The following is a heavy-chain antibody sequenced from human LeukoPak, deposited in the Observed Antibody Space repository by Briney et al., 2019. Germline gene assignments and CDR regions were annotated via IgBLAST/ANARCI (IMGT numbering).Heavy chain of an antibody. CDR1: GYTFTSYY. D-gene: IGHD6-6*01. Sequence: AASVKVSCKASGYTFTSYYMHWVRQAPGQGLEWMGIINPSGGSTSYAQKFRGRVTMTRDTSTSTVYMELSSLRSEDTAVYYCARGQLVLSYYYGMDVWGQGTTVTVSS. V-gene: IGHV1-46*01. CDR3: ARGQLVLSYYYGMDV. CDR2: INPSGGST. J-gene: IGHJ6*02.